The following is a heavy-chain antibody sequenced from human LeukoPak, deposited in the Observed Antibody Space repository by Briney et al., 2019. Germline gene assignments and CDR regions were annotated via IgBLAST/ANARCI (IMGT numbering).Heavy chain of an antibody. J-gene: IGHJ4*02. D-gene: IGHD2-15*01. CDR3: ARDSGGGSCVVDY. V-gene: IGHV4-39*07. CDR1: GGSISSSSYS. Sequence: SETLSLTCTVSGGSISSSSYSWGWIRQPPGKGLEWIGSIYYSGSTYYNPSLKSRVTISVDTSKNQFSLKLSSVTAADTAVYYCARDSGGGSCVVDYWGQGTLATVSS. CDR2: IYYSGST.